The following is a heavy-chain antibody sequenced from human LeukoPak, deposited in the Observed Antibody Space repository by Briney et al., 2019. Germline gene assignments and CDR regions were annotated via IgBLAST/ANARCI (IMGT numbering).Heavy chain of an antibody. CDR2: ICPDGTVT. V-gene: IGHV3-74*01. CDR1: GFTFSTYC. CDR3: VRDFRSADY. J-gene: IGHJ4*02. Sequence: GGFLRLSCAASGFTFSTYCMHWVRQAPGKGPMWVSRICPDGTVTNYADSVKARFIISRDNARNTVYLQMNSLRVEDTAVYYCVRDFRSADYWGQGTLVTVSS.